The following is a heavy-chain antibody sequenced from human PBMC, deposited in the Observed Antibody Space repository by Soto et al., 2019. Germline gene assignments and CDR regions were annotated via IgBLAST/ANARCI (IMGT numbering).Heavy chain of an antibody. Sequence: GESLKISCKGSGYSFTSYWIGWVRQMPGKGLEWMGIIYPGDSDTRYSPSFQGQVTISADKSISTAYLQWSSPKASDTAMYYCARPHSSNYYDSSGYYYPPGYWGQGTLVTVSS. V-gene: IGHV5-51*01. CDR3: ARPHSSNYYDSSGYYYPPGY. D-gene: IGHD3-22*01. J-gene: IGHJ4*02. CDR2: IYPGDSDT. CDR1: GYSFTSYW.